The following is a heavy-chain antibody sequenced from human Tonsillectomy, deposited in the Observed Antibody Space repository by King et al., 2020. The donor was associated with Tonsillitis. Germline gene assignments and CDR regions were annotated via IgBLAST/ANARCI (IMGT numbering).Heavy chain of an antibody. Sequence: QLQESGPGLVKPTQTLSLTCTVSGGSISTGAYYWSWIRQPAGKGLEWIGRIYNNGSTNYNPSLKSRLSISLDTSKNQFSLKLSSVTAADTAVYYCASQYTITWYYFDYWGQGTLVTVSS. J-gene: IGHJ4*02. CDR3: ASQYTITWYYFDY. CDR2: IYNNGST. CDR1: GGSISTGAYY. D-gene: IGHD6-13*01. V-gene: IGHV4-61*02.